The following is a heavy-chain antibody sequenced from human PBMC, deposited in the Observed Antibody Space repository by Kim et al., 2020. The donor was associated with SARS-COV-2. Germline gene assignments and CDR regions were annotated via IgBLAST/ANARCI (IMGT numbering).Heavy chain of an antibody. J-gene: IGHJ3*02. CDR3: ARVFLRGVRGVDAFDI. CDR1: GFTFSSYS. D-gene: IGHD3-10*01. Sequence: GGSLRLSCAASGFTFSSYSMNWVRQAPGKGLEWVSSISSSSSYIYYADSVKGRFTISRDNAKNSLYLQMNSLRAEDTAVYYCARVFLRGVRGVDAFDIWGQGTMVTVSS. CDR2: ISSSSSYI. V-gene: IGHV3-21*01.